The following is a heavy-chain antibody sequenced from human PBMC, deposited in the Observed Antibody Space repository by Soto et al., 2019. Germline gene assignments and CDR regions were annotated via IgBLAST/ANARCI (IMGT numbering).Heavy chain of an antibody. V-gene: IGHV4-34*01. CDR2: INHSGST. CDR3: ATPYSSSPPSSCGMDV. J-gene: IGHJ6*02. Sequence: SETLSLTCAVYGGSFSGYYWSWIRQPPGKGLEWIGEINHSGSTNYNPSLKSRVTISVDTSKNQFSLKLSSVTAADTAVYYCATPYSSSPPSSCGMDVWGQGTTVTVSS. CDR1: GGSFSGYY. D-gene: IGHD6-6*01.